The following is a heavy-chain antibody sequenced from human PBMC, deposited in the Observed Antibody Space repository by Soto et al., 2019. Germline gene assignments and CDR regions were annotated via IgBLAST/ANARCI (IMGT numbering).Heavy chain of an antibody. CDR1: CGSFSGYY. V-gene: IGHV4-34*01. D-gene: IGHD2-8*02. J-gene: IGHJ4*02. Sequence: SSETLSLTCAVYCGSFSGYYWTWIRQPPGTGLEWIGEINHSGSTNYNPSLKSRVTISVDTSKNQFSLKLTSVTAADTAVYYCARDKITGLFDYWGQGTLVTVSS. CDR2: INHSGST. CDR3: ARDKITGLFDY.